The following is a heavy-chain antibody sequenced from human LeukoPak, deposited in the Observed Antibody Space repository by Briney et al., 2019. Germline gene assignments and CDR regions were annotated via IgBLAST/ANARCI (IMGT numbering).Heavy chain of an antibody. CDR3: ARDFGSGYYYGTDV. D-gene: IGHD3-10*01. Sequence: SVKVSCKASGGTFSSYAISWVRQAPGQGLEWMGRIIPILGIANYAQKFQGRVTITADKSTSTAYMELSSLRSEDTAVYYCARDFGSGYYYGTDVWGQGTTVTASS. V-gene: IGHV1-69*04. J-gene: IGHJ6*02. CDR2: IIPILGIA. CDR1: GGTFSSYA.